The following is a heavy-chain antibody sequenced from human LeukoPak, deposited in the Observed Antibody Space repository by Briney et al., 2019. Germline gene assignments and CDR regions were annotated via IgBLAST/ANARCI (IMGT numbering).Heavy chain of an antibody. D-gene: IGHD3-22*01. CDR2: IIPIFGTA. CDR3: ARDLAGYYYDSSGYGY. J-gene: IGHJ4*02. V-gene: IGHV1-69*13. CDR1: GGTFSSYA. Sequence: GASVKVSCKASGGTFSSYAISWVRQAPGQGLEWMGGIIPIFGTANYAQKFQGRVTITADESTSTAYMELSSLRSEDTAVYYCARDLAGYYYDSSGYGYRGQGTLVTVSS.